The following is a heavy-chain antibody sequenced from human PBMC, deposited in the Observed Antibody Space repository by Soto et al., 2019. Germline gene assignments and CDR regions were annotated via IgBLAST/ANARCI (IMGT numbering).Heavy chain of an antibody. Sequence: EVQLEDTGGGLIQPGGSLRLSCAASGFIISSNNMNWVRQAPGKGLEWVSIIYSGDSTSYAGSVKGRFTISRDNSKNTVFLQMNSLRAEDTDVYYCARNKPGNYGMDVWGRGTTVTVSS. J-gene: IGHJ6*02. CDR1: GFIISSNN. CDR2: IYSGDST. CDR3: ARNKPGNYGMDV. V-gene: IGHV3-53*02. D-gene: IGHD3-10*01.